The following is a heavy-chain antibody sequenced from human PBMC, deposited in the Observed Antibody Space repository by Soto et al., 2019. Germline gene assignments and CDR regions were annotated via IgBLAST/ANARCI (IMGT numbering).Heavy chain of an antibody. CDR2: IYYSGSI. CDR1: CCSLSSSDYY. J-gene: IGHJ5*02. CDR3: ARHRNNRGSWYWVDP. D-gene: IGHD6-13*01. Sequence: SLPCPVSCCSLSSSDYYVAGSRQPPGKGLEWLVTIYYSGSIYYSPSLKSRATISVDTTKNQISLNLRSVTAADTALYYCARHRNNRGSWYWVDPWGQGTLVTVS. V-gene: IGHV4-39*01.